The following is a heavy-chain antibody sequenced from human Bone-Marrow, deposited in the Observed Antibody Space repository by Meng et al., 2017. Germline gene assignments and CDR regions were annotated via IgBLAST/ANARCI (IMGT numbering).Heavy chain of an antibody. J-gene: IGHJ4*02. V-gene: IGHV1-18*01. CDR3: ARVLYVRGVIGWYFDY. D-gene: IGHD3-10*02. Sequence: HVQLVRSRAEVRKPVASVKVSCNASGYTFTSYGISWVRQAPGQGLEWMGWISAYNGNTNYAKKLQGRVTMTTDTSTSTAYMELRSLRSDDTAVYYCARVLYVRGVIGWYFDYWGQGTLVTVSS. CDR2: ISAYNGNT. CDR1: GYTFTSYG.